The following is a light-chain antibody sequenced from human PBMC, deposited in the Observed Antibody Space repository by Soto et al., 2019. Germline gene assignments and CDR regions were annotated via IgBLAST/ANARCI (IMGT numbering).Light chain of an antibody. CDR3: SSYTSSSTLYVV. CDR1: SSDVGGYNY. CDR2: DVS. V-gene: IGLV2-14*01. J-gene: IGLJ2*01. Sequence: QSVLTQPASVSGSPGQSITISCTGTSSDVGGYNYVSWYQQHPGKAPKLMIYDVSNRPSWVSNRFSGSKSGNTASLTISGLQAEDEADYYYSSYTSSSTLYVVFGGGTKLTVL.